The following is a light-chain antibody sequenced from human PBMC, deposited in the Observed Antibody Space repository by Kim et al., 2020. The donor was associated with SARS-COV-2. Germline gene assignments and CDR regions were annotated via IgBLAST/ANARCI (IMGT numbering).Light chain of an antibody. CDR3: QQYGSSPYT. V-gene: IGKV3-20*01. Sequence: LSPGDRATLSCRASQSVSSSFLAWYQQRPGQAPRLLIYGPSSRATGIPDRFSGSGSGTDFTLTISRLEPEDFAVYYCQQYGSSPYTFGQGTKLEI. CDR1: QSVSSSF. CDR2: GPS. J-gene: IGKJ2*01.